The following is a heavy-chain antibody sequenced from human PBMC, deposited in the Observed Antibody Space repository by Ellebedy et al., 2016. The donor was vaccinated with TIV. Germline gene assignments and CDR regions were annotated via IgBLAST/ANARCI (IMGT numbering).Heavy chain of an antibody. CDR2: VYPGYSDT. V-gene: IGHV5-51*01. J-gene: IGHJ3*02. CDR3: ARLPNNHTLNTGGREKDGLDI. Sequence: PGGSLRLSCKATGYIFTNYWIGWVRQMPGKGLEWMGIVYPGYSDTIYSPSFQGQVTISADKSISTAYLQWSSLKPSDTAMYYCARLPNNHTLNTGGREKDGLDIWGHGTMVTVSS. D-gene: IGHD1-14*01. CDR1: GYIFTNYW.